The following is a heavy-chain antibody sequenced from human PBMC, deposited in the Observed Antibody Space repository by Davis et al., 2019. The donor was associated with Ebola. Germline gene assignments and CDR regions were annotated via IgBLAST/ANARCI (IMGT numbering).Heavy chain of an antibody. CDR2: IIPILGIA. D-gene: IGHD5-12*01. V-gene: IGHV1-69*04. CDR3: ARDVGMGVATAGGDY. J-gene: IGHJ4*02. CDR1: GGTFSSYT. Sequence: SVKVSCKASGGTFSSYTISWVRQAPGQGLEWMGRIIPILGIANYAQKFQGRVTITADKSTSTAYMELSSLRSEDTAVYYCARDVGMGVATAGGDYWGQGTLVTVSS.